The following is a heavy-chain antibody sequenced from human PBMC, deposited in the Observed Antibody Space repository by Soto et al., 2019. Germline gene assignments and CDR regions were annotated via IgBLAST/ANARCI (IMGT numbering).Heavy chain of an antibody. CDR3: ARVHVMVVAGSTFDY. D-gene: IGHD6-19*01. Sequence: SETLSLTCSVSGGSVTNGRSSWNWIRQSPGKGLEWIAYIYHSGSTFYNPSLKSRITISVDTSNDQFSLKLTSVTAADTAVYYCARVHVMVVAGSTFDYWGHGTLVTVSS. J-gene: IGHJ4*01. CDR1: GGSVTNGRSS. V-gene: IGHV4-30-2*06. CDR2: IYHSGST.